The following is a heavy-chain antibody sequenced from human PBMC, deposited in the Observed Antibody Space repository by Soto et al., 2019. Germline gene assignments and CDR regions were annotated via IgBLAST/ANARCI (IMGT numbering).Heavy chain of an antibody. CDR2: IRTAAYGGTT. V-gene: IGHV3-49*03. D-gene: IGHD3-3*01. Sequence: GGSLRLSCTASGFTLSDFPMSWFRQAPGKGLEWVAYIRTAAYGGTTEYASSVKDRFAISRDDSESIASLQMNSLKTEDTAVYYCTRAIRLSGDAFDIWGQGTMVTVSS. CDR1: GFTLSDFP. CDR3: TRAIRLSGDAFDI. J-gene: IGHJ3*02.